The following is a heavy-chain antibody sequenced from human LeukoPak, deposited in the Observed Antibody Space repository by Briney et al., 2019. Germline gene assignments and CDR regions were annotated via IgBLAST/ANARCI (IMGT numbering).Heavy chain of an antibody. CDR1: GFTLSNFA. J-gene: IGHJ4*02. CDR2: NTGSVE. V-gene: IGHV3-23*01. D-gene: IGHD3-10*01. Sequence: RTGGSLRLSCTASGFTLSNFAMSWVRRAPGKGLEWVSGNTGSVEYYANSVKGRFTISRDNSKNTLYLQMNSLVAEDTATYYCARGXDLASYNELEYWGQGTLVTVSS. CDR3: ARGXDLASYNELEY.